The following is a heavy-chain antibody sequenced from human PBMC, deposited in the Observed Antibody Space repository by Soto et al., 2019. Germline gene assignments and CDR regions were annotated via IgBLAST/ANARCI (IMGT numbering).Heavy chain of an antibody. V-gene: IGHV2-5*02. CDR1: GFSLSTSGLG. D-gene: IGHD5-18*01. CDR2: IFWDDDK. CDR3: AHLPWKQLWPRAPVVY. Sequence: SGPTLVNPTQTLTLTCTFSGFSLSTSGLGVGWIRQPPGKALEWLGIIFWDDDKRYRPSLKSRVTITKDTSKNQLVLTMTNMDPVDTATYYCAHLPWKQLWPRAPVVYWSQGTPVTVSS. J-gene: IGHJ4*02.